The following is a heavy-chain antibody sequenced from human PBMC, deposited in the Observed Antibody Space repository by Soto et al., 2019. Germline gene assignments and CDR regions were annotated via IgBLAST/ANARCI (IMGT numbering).Heavy chain of an antibody. CDR2: IYYSRSTT. V-gene: IGHV4-59*01. CDR3: ARDGNIAAAGMGFDY. Sequence: PSETLSLTCTVSGGSISNYYWSWVRQPPGKGLDWIGYIYYSRSTTNYNPSLKSRVIISVDTSKNQVSLKLSSVTAADTAVYWCARDGNIAAAGMGFDYWGQGTLVTVSS. J-gene: IGHJ4*02. D-gene: IGHD6-13*01. CDR1: GGSISNYY.